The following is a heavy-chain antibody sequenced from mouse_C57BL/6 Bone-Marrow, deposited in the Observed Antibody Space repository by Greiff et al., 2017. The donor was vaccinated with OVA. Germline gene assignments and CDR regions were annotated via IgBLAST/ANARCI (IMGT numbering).Heavy chain of an antibody. V-gene: IGHV1-54*01. J-gene: IGHJ2*01. CDR2: INPGSGGT. CDR1: GYAFTNYL. D-gene: IGHD2-1*01. Sequence: VQLQQSGAELVRPGTSVKVSCKASGYAFTNYLIEWVKQRPGQGLEWIGVINPGSGGTNYNEKFKGKATLTADKSSSTAYMQLSSLTSEDSAVYFCARREGNPGYFDYWGQGTTLTVSS. CDR3: ARREGNPGYFDY.